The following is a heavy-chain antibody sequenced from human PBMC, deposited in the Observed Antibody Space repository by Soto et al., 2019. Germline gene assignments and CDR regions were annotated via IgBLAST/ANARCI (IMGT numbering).Heavy chain of an antibody. CDR3: ARDVAVVDY. Sequence: GGSPRLSCAASGFTFSSYCMNRVRNDPGKGLEWVSYISSSSSTIYYADSVKGRFTISRDNAKNSLYLQMNSLRAEDTAVYYCARDVAVVDYWGQGTLVTVSS. CDR1: GFTFSSYC. J-gene: IGHJ4*02. V-gene: IGHV3-48*01. D-gene: IGHD6-19*01. CDR2: ISSSSSTI.